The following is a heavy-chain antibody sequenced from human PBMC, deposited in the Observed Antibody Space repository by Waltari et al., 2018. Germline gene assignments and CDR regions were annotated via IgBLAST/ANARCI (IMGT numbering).Heavy chain of an antibody. D-gene: IGHD3-3*01. V-gene: IGHV1-2*02. CDR2: ISPNSGDT. J-gene: IGHJ6*03. Sequence: QVQLVQSGAEVKKPGASVKVSCKASGYTFTGYYIHWVRQAPGQGLEWMGWISPNSGDTNDAQKFQGRVTMTRDTSTTTASMELSRLTSDDTAVFYCARGDFRLSYYYMDVWGKGTTVTVSS. CDR1: GYTFTGYY. CDR3: ARGDFRLSYYYMDV.